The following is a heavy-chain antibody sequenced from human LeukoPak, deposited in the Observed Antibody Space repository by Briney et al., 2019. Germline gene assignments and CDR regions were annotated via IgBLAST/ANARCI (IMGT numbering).Heavy chain of an antibody. CDR3: VREARGYHYTYFDY. V-gene: IGHV3-13*01. CDR1: GFTLGRHD. Sequence: PGGSLRLSCTASGFTLGRHDMHWVRQTTGEGLEWVAALASGSQTFYAGSVKGRFTVSREDAKNSLYLQMNSLRAGDTAVYNCVREARGYHYTYFDYWGQGTLVTVSS. J-gene: IGHJ4*02. D-gene: IGHD5-18*01. CDR2: LASGSQT.